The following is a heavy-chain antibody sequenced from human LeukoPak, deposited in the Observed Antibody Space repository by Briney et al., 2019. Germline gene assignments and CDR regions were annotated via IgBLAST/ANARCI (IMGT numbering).Heavy chain of an antibody. J-gene: IGHJ3*02. Sequence: GGSLRLSCAASGFTFSSYGMHWVRQAPGKGLEWVAVISYDGSNKYYADSVKGRFTISRDNSKNTLYLQMNSLRAEDTAVYYCASGGFEAFDIWGQGTMVTVSS. V-gene: IGHV3-30*03. CDR2: ISYDGSNK. D-gene: IGHD3-16*01. CDR3: ASGGFEAFDI. CDR1: GFTFSSYG.